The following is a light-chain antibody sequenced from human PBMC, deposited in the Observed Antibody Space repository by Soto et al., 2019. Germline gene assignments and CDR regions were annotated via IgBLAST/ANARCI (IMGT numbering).Light chain of an antibody. J-gene: IGKJ1*01. CDR1: QSVLYSSNNKNY. CDR2: WAS. CDR3: QQYSRTWT. V-gene: IGKV4-1*01. Sequence: DIVLSQSPDSLAVSLGERATINCKSSQSVLYSSNNKNYLAWYQQKPGQPPKLLIYWASTRESGVPDRFSGSGSGTDFTLTISSLQAEDGAVYYCQQYSRTWTFGQGTKVEIK.